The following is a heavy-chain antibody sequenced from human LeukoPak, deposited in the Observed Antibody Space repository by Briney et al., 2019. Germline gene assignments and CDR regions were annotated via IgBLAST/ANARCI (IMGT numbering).Heavy chain of an antibody. Sequence: TSETLSLTCTVSGGSISTYPWSWIRQPPGKGLEWIGYIYYSGNTHYNPSLKSRLTISVDTSQNQFSLKLSSVTAADTAVYYCARVGGPFDYWGQGTLVTVSS. CDR1: GGSISTYP. D-gene: IGHD3-16*01. J-gene: IGHJ4*02. V-gene: IGHV4-59*01. CDR3: ARVGGPFDY. CDR2: IYYSGNT.